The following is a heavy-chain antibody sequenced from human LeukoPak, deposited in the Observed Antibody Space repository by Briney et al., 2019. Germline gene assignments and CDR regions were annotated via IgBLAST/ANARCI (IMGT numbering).Heavy chain of an antibody. CDR2: ISAYNGNT. D-gene: IGHD3-10*01. CDR3: ARRTHGSGSYYKYYYYYYMDV. J-gene: IGHJ6*03. V-gene: IGHV1-18*04. CDR1: GHTFTGYY. Sequence: PAPSVNVSCKASGHTFTGYYMHWVRQAPGHGLEWMGWISAYNGNTNYAQKLQGRVTMTTDTSTSTAYMELRSLRSDDTDVYYCARRTHGSGSYYKYYYYYYMDVWGKGTTVTISS.